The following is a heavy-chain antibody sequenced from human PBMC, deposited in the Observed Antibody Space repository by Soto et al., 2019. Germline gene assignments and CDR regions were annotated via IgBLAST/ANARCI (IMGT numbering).Heavy chain of an antibody. D-gene: IGHD5-12*01. CDR3: ARSPSFSGYELDPYYYYYMDV. J-gene: IGHJ6*03. CDR2: ISSSSSTI. Sequence: GGSLRLSCAASGFTFSSYSMNWVRQAPGKGLEWISYISSSSSTIYYADSVKGRFTISRDNAKNSLYLQMNSLRAEDTAVYYCARSPSFSGYELDPYYYYYMDVWGKGTMVTVSS. V-gene: IGHV3-48*01. CDR1: GFTFSSYS.